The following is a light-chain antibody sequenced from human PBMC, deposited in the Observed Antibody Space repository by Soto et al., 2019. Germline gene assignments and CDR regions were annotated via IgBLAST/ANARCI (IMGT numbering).Light chain of an antibody. CDR1: YIISSN. CDR2: GAS. V-gene: IGKV3-15*01. CDR3: QQYNNWPLT. Sequence: EVVMTQSPATLSVSPGERATLSCRASYIISSNLAWYQQKPGQPPRLHIYGASTRATGTPARFSGSGSGTEFTLTISGLQSEDSAVYSCQQYNNWPLTFGGGTKLEIK. J-gene: IGKJ4*01.